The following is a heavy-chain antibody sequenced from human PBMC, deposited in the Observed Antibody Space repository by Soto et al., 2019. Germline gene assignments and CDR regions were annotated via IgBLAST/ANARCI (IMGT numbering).Heavy chain of an antibody. Sequence: QVQLVQSGAEVKKPGSSVKVSCKASGGTFSSYTFSWVRQAPGQGLEWMGRIIPRLGIANYAQKFQGRVTINAEKSTSHAYMELRNLRSENTGVYLCANRWYSYGFVIYWGQGTLVTVSS. CDR2: IIPRLGIA. CDR3: ANRWYSYGFVIY. V-gene: IGHV1-69*02. J-gene: IGHJ4*02. D-gene: IGHD5-18*01. CDR1: GGTFSSYT.